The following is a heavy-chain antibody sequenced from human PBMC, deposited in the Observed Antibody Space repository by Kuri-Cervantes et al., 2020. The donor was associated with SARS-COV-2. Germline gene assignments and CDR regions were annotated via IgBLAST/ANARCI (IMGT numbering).Heavy chain of an antibody. Sequence: GESLKISCAASGFTFSSYWMSRVRQAPGKGLEWVANIKQDGSEKYYVDSVKGRFTISRDNAKNSLYLQMNSLRAEDTAVYYCAKDPRWLTRGYGMDVWGQGTTVTVSS. V-gene: IGHV3-7*01. J-gene: IGHJ6*02. CDR3: AKDPRWLTRGYGMDV. CDR1: GFTFSSYW. D-gene: IGHD5-18*01. CDR2: IKQDGSEK.